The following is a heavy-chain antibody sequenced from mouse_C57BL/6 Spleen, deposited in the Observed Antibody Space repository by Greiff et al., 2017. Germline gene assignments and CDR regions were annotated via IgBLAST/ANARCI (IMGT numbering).Heavy chain of an antibody. CDR1: GYTFTDYY. CDR2: INPNNGGT. D-gene: IGHD2-1*01. CDR3: ASYLKNAMDY. J-gene: IGHJ4*01. Sequence: EVQLQQSGPELVKPGASVKISCKASGYTFTDYYMNWVKQSHGKSLEWIGDINPNNGGTSYNQKFKGKATLTVDKSSSTAYMELRSLTSEDSAVYYCASYLKNAMDYWGQGTSVTVSS. V-gene: IGHV1-26*01.